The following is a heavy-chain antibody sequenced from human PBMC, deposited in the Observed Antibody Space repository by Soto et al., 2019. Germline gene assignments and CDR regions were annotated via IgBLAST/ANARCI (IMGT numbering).Heavy chain of an antibody. CDR2: IIPIFGTA. CDR3: ARGPSPVRTLRFLEWLLYRDHYYYYGMDV. V-gene: IGHV1-69*06. Sequence: GASVKVSCKASGGTFSSYAISWVRQAPGQGLEWMGGIIPIFGTANYAQKFQGRVTITADKSTSTAYMELSSLRSEDTAVYYCARGPSPVRTLRFLEWLLYRDHYYYYGMDVWGQGTTVTVSS. J-gene: IGHJ6*02. D-gene: IGHD3-3*01. CDR1: GGTFSSYA.